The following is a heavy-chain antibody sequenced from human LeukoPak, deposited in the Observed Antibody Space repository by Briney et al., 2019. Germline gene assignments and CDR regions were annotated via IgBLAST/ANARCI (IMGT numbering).Heavy chain of an antibody. CDR3: ARHDIMVRPRYGMDV. J-gene: IGHJ6*02. CDR2: IYPGDSDT. CDR1: GYSFTSYW. D-gene: IGHD3-10*01. V-gene: IGHV5-51*01. Sequence: PGESLKISCKGSGYSFTSYWIGWVRQMPGKGLEWMGIIYPGDSDTRYSPSFQGQVTISADKSISTAYLQWSSLKASDTAMYYCARHDIMVRPRYGMDVWGQGTTVTVSS.